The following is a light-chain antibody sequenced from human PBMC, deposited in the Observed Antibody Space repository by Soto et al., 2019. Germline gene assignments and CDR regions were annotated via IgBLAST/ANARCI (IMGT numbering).Light chain of an antibody. Sequence: QSVLTQPASVSGSPGQSITISCTGTSSDVGGYNDVSWYQQHPGKAPKLMIYEVSNRPSGVSNRFSGSKSGNTASLTISGLQAEDEADYYCSSYTSSSTRVVFGGGTKVTVL. CDR2: EVS. J-gene: IGLJ3*02. CDR3: SSYTSSSTRVV. V-gene: IGLV2-14*01. CDR1: SSDVGGYND.